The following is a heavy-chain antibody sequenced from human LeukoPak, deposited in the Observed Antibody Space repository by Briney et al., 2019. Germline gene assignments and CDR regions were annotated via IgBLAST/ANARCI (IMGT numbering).Heavy chain of an antibody. V-gene: IGHV1-8*01. Sequence: ASVKVSCKASGYTFTSYDINWVRQATGQGLEWMGWMNPNSGNTGYAQKFQGRVTMTRNTSISTACMELSSLKSEDTAVYYCATDYCSGPTCYLRFDPWGQGTLVTVSS. CDR2: MNPNSGNT. D-gene: IGHD2-2*01. CDR1: GYTFTSYD. CDR3: ATDYCSGPTCYLRFDP. J-gene: IGHJ5*02.